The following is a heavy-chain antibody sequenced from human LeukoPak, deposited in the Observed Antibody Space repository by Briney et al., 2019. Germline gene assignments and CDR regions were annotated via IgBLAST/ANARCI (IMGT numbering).Heavy chain of an antibody. CDR1: GFTFDDYT. Sequence: GGSLRLSCAASGFTFDDYTMHWVRQAPGKGPEWVSLISWHGGSTYYADSVKGRFTISRDNSKNSLYLQMNSLRTEDTAMYYCAKATTRKGVVSAIFDYWGQGTLVTVSS. V-gene: IGHV3-43*01. J-gene: IGHJ4*02. CDR3: AKATTRKGVVSAIFDY. D-gene: IGHD2-21*01. CDR2: ISWHGGST.